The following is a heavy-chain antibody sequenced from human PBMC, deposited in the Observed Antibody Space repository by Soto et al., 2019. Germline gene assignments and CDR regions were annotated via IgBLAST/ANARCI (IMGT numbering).Heavy chain of an antibody. J-gene: IGHJ4*02. CDR2: IIPRFGTT. CDR1: GDSFPKYT. CDR3: ARGRGLYNSGRSQLDS. Sequence: QVQVVQSGAEVKKPGSSVRVSCKASGDSFPKYTVNWVRQAPRQGLEWMGGIIPRFGTTNYAPTLQDRVTITADESMNTVYMELSSLRSDDTALYYCARGRGLYNSGRSQLDSWGQGTLVTVSS. V-gene: IGHV1-69*01. D-gene: IGHD1-1*01.